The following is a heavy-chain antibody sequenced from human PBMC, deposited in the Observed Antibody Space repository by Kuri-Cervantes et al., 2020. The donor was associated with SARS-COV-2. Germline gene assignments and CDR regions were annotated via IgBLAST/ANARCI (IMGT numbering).Heavy chain of an antibody. D-gene: IGHD6-19*01. CDR2: ISSSGSTI. J-gene: IGHJ4*02. CDR3: ARVDPPLIDSSGLTGIDY. V-gene: IGHV3-48*03. CDR1: GFTFSSYE. Sequence: SLKISCAASGFTFSSYEMNWVRQAPGKGLEWVSYISSSGSTIYYADSVKGRFTISRDNAKNSLYLQMNSLRAEDTAVYYCARVDPPLIDSSGLTGIDYWGQGTLVTVSS.